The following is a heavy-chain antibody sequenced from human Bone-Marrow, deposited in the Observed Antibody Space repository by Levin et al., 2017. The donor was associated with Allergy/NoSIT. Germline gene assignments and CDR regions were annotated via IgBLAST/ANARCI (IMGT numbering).Heavy chain of an antibody. V-gene: IGHV3-23*01. D-gene: IGHD6-19*01. CDR2: ISGSGGST. J-gene: IGHJ4*02. CDR1: GFTFSSYA. Sequence: QSGGSLRLSCAASGFTFSSYAMSWVRQAPGKGLEWVSAISGSGGSTYYADSVKGRFTISRDNSKNTLYLQMNSLRAEDTAVYYCAKREKWLVHEDYWGQGTLVTVSS. CDR3: AKREKWLVHEDY.